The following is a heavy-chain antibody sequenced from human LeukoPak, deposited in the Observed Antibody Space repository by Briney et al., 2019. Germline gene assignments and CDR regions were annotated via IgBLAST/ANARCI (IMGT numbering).Heavy chain of an antibody. Sequence: GRSLRLSCAASGFRFDDYDMHWVRQVPGKGLEWVSGIDSNSRSIGYADSVKGRFTISRDNARNSLYLQMNSLRTEDIALCYCARGVGATLFYYFHMDVWGKGTTVTVSS. J-gene: IGHJ6*03. CDR3: ARGVGATLFYYFHMDV. D-gene: IGHD1-26*01. CDR1: GFRFDDYD. V-gene: IGHV3-9*03. CDR2: IDSNSRSI.